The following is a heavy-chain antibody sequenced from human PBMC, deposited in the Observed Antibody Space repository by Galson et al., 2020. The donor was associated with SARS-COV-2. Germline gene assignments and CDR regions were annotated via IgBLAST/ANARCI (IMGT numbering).Heavy chain of an antibody. V-gene: IGHV3-7*01. D-gene: IGHD3-3*01. CDR1: GFTFSNYW. CDR2: IKQYGSER. CDR3: ARGSRFYDFWSGRAEYFQH. J-gene: IGHJ1*01. Sequence: GESLKISCRGSGFTFSNYWMNWVRQAPGQGLEWVANIKQYGSERYYVESVKGRFTISRYNAQNSLYLQMDSLRDDDTAVYFCARGSRFYDFWSGRAEYFQHWGLGTLVTVSS.